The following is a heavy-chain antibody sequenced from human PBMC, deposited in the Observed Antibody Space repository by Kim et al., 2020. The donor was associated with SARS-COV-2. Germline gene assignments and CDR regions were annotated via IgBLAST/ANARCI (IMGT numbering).Heavy chain of an antibody. D-gene: IGHD5-12*01. V-gene: IGHV3-7*03. Sequence: GGSLRLSCVASGFTLSDYWMSWVRHAPGKGLEWVANINQDGSEENYVDSVKGRFTISRDSAKNFLFLQMNNLRAEDTAVYFCARSLLSQYSASDSWGQGTLVTVSS. CDR1: GFTLSDYW. CDR2: INQDGSEE. CDR3: ARSLLSQYSASDS. J-gene: IGHJ5*01.